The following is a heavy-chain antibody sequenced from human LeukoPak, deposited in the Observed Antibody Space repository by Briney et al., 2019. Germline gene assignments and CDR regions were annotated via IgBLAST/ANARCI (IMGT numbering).Heavy chain of an antibody. J-gene: IGHJ6*03. CDR3: AKDTVKVTTIRRVPHYMDV. Sequence: GGSLRLSCAASGFTFSIYAMSWVRQAPGKGLEWVTFIRYDGSNKYYADSVKGRFIISRDNSKNTLYLQMNSLRAEDTAVYYCAKDTVKVTTIRRVPHYMDVWGKGTTVTISS. D-gene: IGHD5-12*01. CDR2: IRYDGSNK. V-gene: IGHV3-30*02. CDR1: GFTFSIYA.